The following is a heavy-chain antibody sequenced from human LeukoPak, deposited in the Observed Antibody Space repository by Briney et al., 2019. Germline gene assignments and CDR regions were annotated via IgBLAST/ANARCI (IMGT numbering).Heavy chain of an antibody. Sequence: SVKVSCKASGGTFSSYAISWVRQAPGQGLEWMGGIIPILGSANYAQSFQGRVTMTADESTSTAYMELSSLRSEDTAVYYCATSSRTYSSADYWGQGTLVTVSS. CDR3: ATSSRTYSSADY. D-gene: IGHD6-25*01. CDR2: IIPILGSA. CDR1: GGTFSSYA. J-gene: IGHJ4*02. V-gene: IGHV1-69*13.